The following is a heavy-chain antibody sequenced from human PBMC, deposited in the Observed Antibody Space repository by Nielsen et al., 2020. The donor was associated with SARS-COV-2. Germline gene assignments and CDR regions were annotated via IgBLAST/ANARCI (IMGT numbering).Heavy chain of an antibody. CDR3: ARMAVTIFGVVINDDY. CDR1: GFTFSSYE. J-gene: IGHJ4*02. V-gene: IGHV3-48*03. CDR2: ISSSGSTI. Sequence: GGSLRLSCAASGFTFSSYEMNWVRQAPGKGLEWVSYISSSGSTIYYADSVKGRFTISRDNAKNSLYLQMNSLRAEDTAVYYRARMAVTIFGVVINDDYWGQGTLVTVSS. D-gene: IGHD3-3*01.